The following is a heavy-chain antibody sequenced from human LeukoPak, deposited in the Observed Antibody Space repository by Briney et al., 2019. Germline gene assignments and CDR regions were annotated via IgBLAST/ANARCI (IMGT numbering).Heavy chain of an antibody. Sequence: GGSLRLSCAASGFTFSSYSMNWVRQAPGKGLEWVSSISSSSSYIYYADSVKGRFTISRDNAKNSLYLQMNSLRAEDTAVYYCARDLHDYGDYWDYYYYYYMDVWGKGTTVTVSS. CDR1: GFTFSSYS. V-gene: IGHV3-21*01. D-gene: IGHD4-17*01. CDR3: ARDLHDYGDYWDYYYYYYMDV. CDR2: ISSSSSYI. J-gene: IGHJ6*03.